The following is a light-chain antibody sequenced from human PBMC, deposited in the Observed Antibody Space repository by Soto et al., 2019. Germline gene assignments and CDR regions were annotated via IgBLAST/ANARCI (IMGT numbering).Light chain of an antibody. CDR1: QSVGSN. Sequence: EIVMTQSPATLSVSPGERATLSCRASQSVGSNLAWYQQRPGQAPRLLIYGASTRATGIPARFSGSGSGTEFTLTISRLEPEDFAVYYCQLYGDSPMYTFGLGTKVDIK. V-gene: IGKV3-15*01. J-gene: IGKJ2*01. CDR2: GAS. CDR3: QLYGDSPMYT.